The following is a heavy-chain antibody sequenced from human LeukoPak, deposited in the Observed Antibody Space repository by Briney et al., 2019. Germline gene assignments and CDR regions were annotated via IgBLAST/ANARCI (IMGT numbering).Heavy chain of an antibody. CDR3: AREVAAGGYYYYYYMDV. CDR1: GCSISSYY. Sequence: AGTLCLTCAASGCSISSYYWSWIRQPAGKGLEWVGRIYTSGSTNYNPSLKSRVTITVAKSKNQFSLKLNSVTAEDTAVDYCAREVAAGGYYYYYYMDVWGKGTMVTVSS. D-gene: IGHD6-13*01. CDR2: IYTSGST. V-gene: IGHV4-4*07. J-gene: IGHJ6*03.